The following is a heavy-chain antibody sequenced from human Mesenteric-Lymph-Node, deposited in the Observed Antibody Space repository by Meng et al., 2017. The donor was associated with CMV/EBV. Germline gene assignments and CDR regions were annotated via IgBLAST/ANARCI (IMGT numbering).Heavy chain of an antibody. CDR3: AKNRNPFNTVTSDAFDI. Sequence: GGSLRLSCAASGFTFSSYAMSWVRQAPGKGLEWVSSISGFDGSTYYADSVKGRFTISRDNSNNTLYLQMNSLRAEDTAVYYCAKNRNPFNTVTSDAFDIWGQGTMVTVSS. CDR2: ISGFDGST. D-gene: IGHD4-17*01. CDR1: GFTFSSYA. V-gene: IGHV3-23*01. J-gene: IGHJ3*02.